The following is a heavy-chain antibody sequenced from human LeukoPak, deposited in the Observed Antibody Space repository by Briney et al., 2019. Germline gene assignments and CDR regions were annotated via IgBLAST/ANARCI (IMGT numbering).Heavy chain of an antibody. V-gene: IGHV3-23*01. CDR1: GFTFSRYA. J-gene: IGHJ4*02. Sequence: GGSLRLSCAASGFTFSRYAMSWVRQAPGKGLEWVSSIGGSGGTTFYADSVKGRFTISRDNSKNTLYLQMNSLRAEDTAVYYCAKTQLATFDYWGQGTLVTVSS. D-gene: IGHD6-13*01. CDR2: IGGSGGTT. CDR3: AKTQLATFDY.